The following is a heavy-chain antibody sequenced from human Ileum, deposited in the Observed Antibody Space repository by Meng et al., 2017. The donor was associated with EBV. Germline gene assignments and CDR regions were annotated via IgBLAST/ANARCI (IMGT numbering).Heavy chain of an antibody. CDR3: ARGTPGRSYSDY. CDR1: DYTFMGYG. Sequence: QATPAQSGPEVKTPGASVKVSCNASDYTFMGYGVSWVRQAPGQGLEWMAWLGAHDGDTSHATKFQGRVTVSADRPTATAYMELRSLRSDDTAVYYCARGTPGRSYSDYWGQGTLVTVSS. CDR2: LGAHDGDT. J-gene: IGHJ4*02. V-gene: IGHV1-18*01. D-gene: IGHD3-10*01.